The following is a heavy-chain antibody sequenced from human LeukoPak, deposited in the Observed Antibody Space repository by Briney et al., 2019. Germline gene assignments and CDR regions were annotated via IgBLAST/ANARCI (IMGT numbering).Heavy chain of an antibody. CDR1: GFTFSSYW. V-gene: IGHV3-74*01. Sequence: PGGSLRLSCAASGFTFSSYWMHWVRHAPGKGPVWVSRVDVHGQGTAHADSVKGRFTISRDNAKNTLSLQMNSLSAEDTAVYYCAGSNYDSTTFYYHLDLWGQGTLVTVSS. CDR3: AGSNYDSTTFYYHLDL. CDR2: VDVHGQGT. D-gene: IGHD2/OR15-2a*01. J-gene: IGHJ5*02.